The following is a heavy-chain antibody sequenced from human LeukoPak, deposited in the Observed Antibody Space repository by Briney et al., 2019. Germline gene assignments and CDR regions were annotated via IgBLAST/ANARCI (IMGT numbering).Heavy chain of an antibody. CDR1: GFTFDDFA. D-gene: IGHD1-26*01. V-gene: IGHV3-9*01. CDR3: AKDIRLLSPSGSFDY. CDR2: ISWNSGDI. J-gene: IGHJ4*02. Sequence: GGSPRLSCAASGFTFDDFAMHWVRQAPGKGLEWVSGISWNSGDIGYADSVKGRFTISRDNAKNSLYLQMNSLRVEDTALYYCAKDIRLLSPSGSFDYWGQGTLVTVSS.